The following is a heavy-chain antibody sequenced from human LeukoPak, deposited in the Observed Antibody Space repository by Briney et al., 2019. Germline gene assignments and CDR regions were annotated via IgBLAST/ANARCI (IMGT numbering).Heavy chain of an antibody. V-gene: IGHV4-39*07. CDR1: GGSISSSSYY. J-gene: IGHJ6*03. D-gene: IGHD3-9*01. CDR3: ARDILTGSPAYYYYMDV. Sequence: SETLSLTCTVSGGSISSSSYYWGWIRQPPGKGLEWIGSLYYSGSTYYNPSLKSRVTISVDTSKTQSSLKLSSVTAADTAVYYCARDILTGSPAYYYYMDVWGKGTTVTVSS. CDR2: LYYSGST.